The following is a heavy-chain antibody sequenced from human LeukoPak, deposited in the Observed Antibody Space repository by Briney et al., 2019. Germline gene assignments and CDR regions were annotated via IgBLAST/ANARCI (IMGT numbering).Heavy chain of an antibody. V-gene: IGHV3-66*01. J-gene: IGHJ6*02. CDR3: ARGWAGGYYYYGMDV. CDR2: IYSGGST. CDR1: GFTVSSNY. Sequence: GSLRLSCAASGFTVSSNYMSWVRQAPGKGLEWVSVIYSGGSTYYADSVKGRFTISRDNSKNTLYLQMNSLRAEDTALYHCARGWAGGYYYYGMDVWGQGTTVTVSS. D-gene: IGHD1-26*01.